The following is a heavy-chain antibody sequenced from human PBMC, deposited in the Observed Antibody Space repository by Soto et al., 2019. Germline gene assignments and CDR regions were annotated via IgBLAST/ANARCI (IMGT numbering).Heavy chain of an antibody. Sequence: GGSLRFSCASCGFTFSSYAMSWCLHPLGQGLEWVSAISGSGGSTYYADSVRVGSDICRDDFKNTLYLQMTSLRAEDTAVYYCAQDPYSGSGDHIGLRDVWGEGTRVSVSS. J-gene: IGHJ6*02. D-gene: IGHD3-10*01. CDR2: ISGSGGST. CDR1: GFTFSSYA. V-gene: IGHV3-23*01. CDR3: AQDPYSGSGDHIGLRDV.